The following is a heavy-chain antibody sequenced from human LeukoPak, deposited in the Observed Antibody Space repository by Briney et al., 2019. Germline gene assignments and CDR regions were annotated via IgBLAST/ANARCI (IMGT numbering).Heavy chain of an antibody. CDR3: ARDQSGTYCVDY. D-gene: IGHD1-26*01. CDR2: ISYDGSAK. CDR1: GFTFSSYA. V-gene: IGHV3-30*04. Sequence: PGRSLRLSCATPGFTFSSYAIHWVRQAPGKGLEWVAFISYDGSAKYYADSVKGRFTISRDSSKNTVYLQMNNLRAEDTALYYCARDQSGTYCVDYWGQGTLDTVSS. J-gene: IGHJ4*02.